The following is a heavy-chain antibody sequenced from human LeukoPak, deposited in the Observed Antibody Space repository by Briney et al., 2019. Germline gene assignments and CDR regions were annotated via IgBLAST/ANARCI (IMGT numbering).Heavy chain of an antibody. V-gene: IGHV4-39*07. CDR3: ARVNYDILTGYLYYYYYMDV. Sequence: PSETLSLTCIVSGDSINREHYYWAWIRQSPGKGLEWLGSISYTGTIHSNPSLKGRVTISVDTSKNQFSLKLSSVTAADTAVYYCARVNYDILTGYLYYYYYMDVWGKGTTVTISS. D-gene: IGHD3-9*01. J-gene: IGHJ6*03. CDR2: ISYTGTI. CDR1: GDSINREHYY.